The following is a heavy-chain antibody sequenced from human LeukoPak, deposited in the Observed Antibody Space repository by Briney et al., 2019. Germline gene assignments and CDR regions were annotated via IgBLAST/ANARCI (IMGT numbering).Heavy chain of an antibody. CDR3: ARSPERLGQGYLDS. V-gene: IGHV3-30*04. J-gene: IGHJ4*02. Sequence: PGGSLRLSCAASGFTFSSYSMHWVRQAPGKGLQWLTLISHHGSNKDYTDSVKGRFITSRDNSKNTLFLQMSSLRTEDTAIYFCARSPERLGQGYLDSWGQGTLVTVSS. D-gene: IGHD3/OR15-3a*01. CDR2: ISHHGSNK. CDR1: GFTFSSYS.